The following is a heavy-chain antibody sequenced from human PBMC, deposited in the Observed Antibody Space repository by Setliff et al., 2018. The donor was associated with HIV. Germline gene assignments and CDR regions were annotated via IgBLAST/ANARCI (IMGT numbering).Heavy chain of an antibody. CDR2: IDHSGST. CDR3: AKKGRYYYGSGVTTGYFDD. D-gene: IGHD3-10*01. J-gene: IGHJ4*02. V-gene: IGHV4-34*01. CDR1: GTSLNTYY. Sequence: SETLSLTCAVYGTSLNTYYWTWIRYTPGRGLQWIGQIDHSGSTNYNPSLKSRVTLSVDASKNQFSLKVKSVTAADTATYYCAKKGRYYYGSGVTTGYFDDWGQGTPVTVTS.